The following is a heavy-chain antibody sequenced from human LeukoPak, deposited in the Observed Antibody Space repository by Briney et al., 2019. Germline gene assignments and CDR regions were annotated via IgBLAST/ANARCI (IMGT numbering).Heavy chain of an antibody. CDR2: KYYSGSA. J-gene: IGHJ3*02. Sequence: SQTLSLTCNVSGVSFSDGRYYWTWIRQHPGKGLEWIGYKYYSGSAKYNPSLKSRLTISIDTSKNQFSLHLRSVTAADTATYYCATPYCSSISCLDVFNMWGQGTRVTVSS. D-gene: IGHD2-2*01. V-gene: IGHV4-31*03. CDR1: GVSFSDGRYY. CDR3: ATPYCSSISCLDVFNM.